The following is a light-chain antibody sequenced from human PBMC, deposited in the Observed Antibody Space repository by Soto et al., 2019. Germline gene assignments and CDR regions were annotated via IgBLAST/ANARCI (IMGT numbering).Light chain of an antibody. CDR1: QSIDRY. CDR2: RAS. V-gene: IGKV1-39*01. CDR3: QQTYSTPLT. Sequence: DLQMTQSPSSLSASVRDSVTITCRASQSIDRYLHWYQHKPGQAPKLLIFRASSLQRGVPSRFSGSGSGTHFTLVISSLQPEDFATYYCQQTYSTPLTFGGGTKVE. J-gene: IGKJ4*01.